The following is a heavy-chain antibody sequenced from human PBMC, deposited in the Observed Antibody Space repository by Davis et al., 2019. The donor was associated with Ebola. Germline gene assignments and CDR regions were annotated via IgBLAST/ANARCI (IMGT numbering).Heavy chain of an antibody. J-gene: IGHJ4*02. D-gene: IGHD6-13*01. V-gene: IGHV3-74*01. CDR2: INSDGSST. CDR3: ARVDSSSWYPDY. CDR1: GFTFSTSA. Sequence: PGESLKISCAASGFTFSTSAMGWVRQAPGKGLVWVARINSDGSSTSYADSVKGRFTISRDNSKNTLYLQMNSLRAEDTAVYYCARVDSSSWYPDYWGQGTLVTVSS.